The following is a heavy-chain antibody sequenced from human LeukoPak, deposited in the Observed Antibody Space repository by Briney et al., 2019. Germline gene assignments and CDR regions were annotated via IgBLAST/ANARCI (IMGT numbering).Heavy chain of an antibody. CDR3: ARDAGGAVAGTLDY. V-gene: IGHV4-30-4*01. D-gene: IGHD6-19*01. CDR1: GGSISSGDYY. J-gene: IGHJ4*02. CDR2: IYYSGST. Sequence: SETLSLTCTVSGGSISSGDYYWSWIRQPPGKGLEWIGYIYYSGSTYYNPSLKSRVTISVDTSKNQFSLKLSSVTAADTAVYYCARDAGGAVAGTLDYWGQGTLVTVSS.